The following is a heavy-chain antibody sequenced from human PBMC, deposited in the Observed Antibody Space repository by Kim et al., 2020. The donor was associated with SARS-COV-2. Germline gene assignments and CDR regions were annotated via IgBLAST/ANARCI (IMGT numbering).Heavy chain of an antibody. CDR2: GTT. Sequence: GTTNSAQKLQGRVTITTDTSTSTVYMELRSLRSDDTAVYYCARDLYPPDYWGQGTLVTVSS. J-gene: IGHJ4*02. V-gene: IGHV1-18*01. CDR3: ARDLYPPDY.